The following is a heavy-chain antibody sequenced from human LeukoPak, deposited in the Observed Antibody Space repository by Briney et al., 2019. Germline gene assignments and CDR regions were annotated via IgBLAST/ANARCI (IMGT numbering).Heavy chain of an antibody. J-gene: IGHJ3*02. Sequence: SETLSLTCTVSGGSISSSSYYWGWIRQPPGKGLEWIGSIYYSGSTYYNPSLKSRVTISVDTSKNQFSLKLSSVTAADTAVYYCARYRLRGTMVRGVIRYDAFDIWGQGTMVTVSS. CDR1: GGSISSSSYY. CDR3: ARYRLRGTMVRGVIRYDAFDI. CDR2: IYYSGST. V-gene: IGHV4-39*07. D-gene: IGHD3-10*01.